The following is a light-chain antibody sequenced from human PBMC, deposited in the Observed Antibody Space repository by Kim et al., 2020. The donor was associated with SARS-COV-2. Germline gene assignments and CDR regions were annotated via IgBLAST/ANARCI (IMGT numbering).Light chain of an antibody. J-gene: IGKJ3*01. Sequence: SPGERATLSCRASQSFSNSFLAWYQQKPGQTPRLLLYGASSRATGIPDRFSGSASGTDFTLTISRLEPEDFAVYYCQQYGSSPFTFGPGTKVDIK. CDR2: GAS. V-gene: IGKV3-20*01. CDR1: QSFSNSF. CDR3: QQYGSSPFT.